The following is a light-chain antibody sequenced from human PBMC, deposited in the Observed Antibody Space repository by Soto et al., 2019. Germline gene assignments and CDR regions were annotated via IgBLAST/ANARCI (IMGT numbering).Light chain of an antibody. J-gene: IGLJ2*01. Sequence: QSVLTQPPSVSGAPGQRVTISCTGSSSNIGAGYDVHCHQQLPGTAHKLLIYSNSNRPSGLPERFSGSKAGTAASLAIRVLHAEDEDDYYCQSYDSSLGALVFGGGTKLTVL. CDR3: QSYDSSLGALV. CDR1: SSNIGAGYD. CDR2: SNS. V-gene: IGLV1-40*01.